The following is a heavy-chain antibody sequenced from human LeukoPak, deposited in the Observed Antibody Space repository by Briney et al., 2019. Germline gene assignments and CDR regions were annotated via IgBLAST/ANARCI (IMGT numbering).Heavy chain of an antibody. CDR3: ARGEHTCDY. V-gene: IGHV4-4*07. Sequence: SETLSLTCTVSGGSINNCYWNWIRQSAGKGLGWIGRISDSGYTNYNPSVQSRLSMSVDTSKNQFSLRLTSVTAADTAVYYCARGEHTCDYWGQGTLVSVSS. D-gene: IGHD1-26*01. CDR2: ISDSGYT. J-gene: IGHJ4*02. CDR1: GGSINNCY.